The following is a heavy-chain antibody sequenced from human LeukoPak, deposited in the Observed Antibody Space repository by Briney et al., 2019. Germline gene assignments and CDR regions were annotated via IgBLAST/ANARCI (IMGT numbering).Heavy chain of an antibody. CDR1: GGSISSGSYY. Sequence: PSQTLSFTCTVSGGSISSGSYYWSWIRQPAGKGLEWIGRIYTSGSTNYNPSLKSRDTISVDTSKNQFSLKLSSVTAADTAVYYCARGDYYDSSGYPPYYYYGMDVWGQGTTVTVSS. CDR3: ARGDYYDSSGYPPYYYYGMDV. V-gene: IGHV4-61*02. J-gene: IGHJ6*02. CDR2: IYTSGST. D-gene: IGHD3-22*01.